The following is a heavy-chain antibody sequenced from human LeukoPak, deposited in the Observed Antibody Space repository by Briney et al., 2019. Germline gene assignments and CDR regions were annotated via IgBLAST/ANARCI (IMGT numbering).Heavy chain of an antibody. V-gene: IGHV4-59*01. D-gene: IGHD1-1*01. Sequence: SETLSLTCTVSGGSISSYYWSWIRQPPGKGLEWIGYIYYSGSTNYNPSLKSRVTISVVTSKNQFSLRLSSVTAADTAVYYCARGTSWIDRYYMNVWGKGTTVTISS. CDR3: ARGTSWIDRYYMNV. J-gene: IGHJ6*03. CDR1: GGSISSYY. CDR2: IYYSGST.